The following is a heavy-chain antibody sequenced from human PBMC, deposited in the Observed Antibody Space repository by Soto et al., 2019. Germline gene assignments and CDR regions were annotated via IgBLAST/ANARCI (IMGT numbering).Heavy chain of an antibody. J-gene: IGHJ2*01. Sequence: QVQLQQWGAGLLKPSETLSLTCAVYGGSFRGFHWSLIRQPPGKGLEWIGEINNTGSTFYNPSLKSRVSISADRSKDQFSLNLTSVTAADTAVYYCARHLKATADLYWYFDLGGRGILFTVSS. V-gene: IGHV4-34*01. CDR1: GGSFRGFH. CDR2: INNTGST. CDR3: ARHLKATADLYWYFDL. D-gene: IGHD6-19*01.